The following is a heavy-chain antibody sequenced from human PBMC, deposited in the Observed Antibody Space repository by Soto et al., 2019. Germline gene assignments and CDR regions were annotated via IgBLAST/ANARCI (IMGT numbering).Heavy chain of an antibody. J-gene: IGHJ4*02. D-gene: IGHD2-15*01. Sequence: EVQLVESGGGLVQPGGSLRLSCAASGFTFSSYWMHWVRQAPGKGLVWVSRINSDGSSTTYADSVKGRFTISRDNAKNTLYLHLNSLRAEDTAVYYGARDQGYCSGGSCDAAVYWGQGMLVTVSS. CDR1: GFTFSSYW. CDR2: INSDGSST. V-gene: IGHV3-74*01. CDR3: ARDQGYCSGGSCDAAVY.